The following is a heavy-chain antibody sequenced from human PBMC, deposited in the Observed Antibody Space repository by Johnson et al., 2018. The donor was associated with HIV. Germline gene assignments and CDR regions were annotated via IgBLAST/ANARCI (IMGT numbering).Heavy chain of an antibody. CDR2: IYSGGST. J-gene: IGHJ3*02. CDR3: VQGVPNPAGAFDI. Sequence: VQLVESGGGLIQPGGSLRLSCAASGFTVSSNYMSWVRQAPGKGLEWVSVIYSGGSTYYADSVKGRFTISRDNSKNTLYLQMNSLRPEDTAVYYCVQGVPNPAGAFDIWGRGTMVTVSS. V-gene: IGHV3-66*03. D-gene: IGHD6-19*01. CDR1: GFTVSSNY.